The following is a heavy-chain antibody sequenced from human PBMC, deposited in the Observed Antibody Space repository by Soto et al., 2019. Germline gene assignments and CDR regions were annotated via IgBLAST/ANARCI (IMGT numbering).Heavy chain of an antibody. J-gene: IGHJ4*02. Sequence: QVQLQESGPGLVKPSQTLSLTCTVSGGSISSGGYYWSWIRQHPGKGLEWIGYIYYSGSTYYNPSLKSRVTISVDTSKNQFSLKLSSVTAADTAVYYCARVPAGTYYDILTGYYPDYWGQGTLVTVSS. CDR3: ARVPAGTYYDILTGYYPDY. CDR2: IYYSGST. CDR1: GGSISSGGYY. V-gene: IGHV4-31*03. D-gene: IGHD3-9*01.